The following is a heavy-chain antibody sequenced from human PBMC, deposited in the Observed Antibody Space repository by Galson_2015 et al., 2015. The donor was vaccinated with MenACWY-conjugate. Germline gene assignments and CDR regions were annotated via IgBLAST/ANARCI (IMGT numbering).Heavy chain of an antibody. CDR1: GGTFSSYG. CDR3: ARYGHSSTCNQYNCFDP. Sequence: SVKVSCKASGGTFSSYGISWVRQAPGQGLEWMGAIIPIFGAANYAQRFQGRVTMTEDESTTTAYMEMSSLRSDDTAVYYCARYGHSSTCNQYNCFDPWGQGSLVTVSS. J-gene: IGHJ5*02. D-gene: IGHD6-19*01. CDR2: IIPIFGAA. V-gene: IGHV1-69*13.